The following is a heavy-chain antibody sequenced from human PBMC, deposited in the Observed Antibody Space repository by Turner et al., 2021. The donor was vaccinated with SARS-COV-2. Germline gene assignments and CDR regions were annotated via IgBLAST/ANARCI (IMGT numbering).Heavy chain of an antibody. J-gene: IGHJ2*01. CDR1: GGPVSRSSYY. D-gene: IGHD3-22*01. Sequence: QLQLQESGPGLVKHSETLSLTRTVSGGPVSRSSYYWGWIRQPPGKGLEWIGSIDYSGRTYYNPSLKTRVTISVDTSKNQFSLKLSSVTAADTAVYYCAGRRHTMLVLVSMGRYFDLWGRGTLVTVSS. CDR2: IDYSGRT. V-gene: IGHV4-39*01. CDR3: AGRRHTMLVLVSMGRYFDL.